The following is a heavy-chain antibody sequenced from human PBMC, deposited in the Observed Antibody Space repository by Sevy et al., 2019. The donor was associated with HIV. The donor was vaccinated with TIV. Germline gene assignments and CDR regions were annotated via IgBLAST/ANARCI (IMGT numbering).Heavy chain of an antibody. D-gene: IGHD1-26*01. Sequence: GGSLRLSCAASGFTFSNAWMSWVRQAPGKGLVWVSHINTDGKMTRYADFVKGRFTISRDNAKNTLYLQMNSLRDEDTAVYYCARGSRGTFGYWGQGTLITVSS. CDR1: GFTFSNAW. CDR2: INTDGKMT. J-gene: IGHJ4*02. CDR3: ARGSRGTFGY. V-gene: IGHV3-74*01.